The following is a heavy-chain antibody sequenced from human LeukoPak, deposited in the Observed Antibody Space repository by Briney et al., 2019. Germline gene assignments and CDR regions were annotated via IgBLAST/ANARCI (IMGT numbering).Heavy chain of an antibody. J-gene: IGHJ6*02. CDR3: ARGSFWSVNDGMDV. V-gene: IGHV1-8*01. D-gene: IGHD3-3*01. CDR1: GYTFTIYD. Sequence: ASVKVSCKASGYTFTIYDIYWVRQATGQGLEWMGWMNPKSGNTGYAQKFQGRVTMTRNTSISTAYMQLSSLRSEDTAVYYCARGSFWSVNDGMDVWGQGTPVTVSS. CDR2: MNPKSGNT.